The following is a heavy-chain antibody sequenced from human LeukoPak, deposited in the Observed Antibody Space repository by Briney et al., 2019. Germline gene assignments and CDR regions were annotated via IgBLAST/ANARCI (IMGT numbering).Heavy chain of an antibody. CDR3: ARRDRPPYYFDY. CDR1: GASFSSSSYY. Sequence: PSETLSLTCTVSGASFSSSSYYWGWIRQPPGKGLEWIASMYYSGSTYYHPSFMSRATISVDTSKNQFSLSLSSVTAADTAVYYCARRDRPPYYFDYWGQGTLVTVSS. CDR2: MYYSGST. V-gene: IGHV4-39*01. J-gene: IGHJ4*02.